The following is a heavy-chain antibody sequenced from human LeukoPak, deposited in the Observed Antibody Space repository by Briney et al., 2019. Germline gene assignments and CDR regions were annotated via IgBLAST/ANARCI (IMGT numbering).Heavy chain of an antibody. CDR2: IYPGDSDT. CDR1: EDSFTNYW. D-gene: IGHD3-10*01. CDR3: ARLPSLVRGVYFDS. Sequence: GESLKISCKGSEDSFTNYWIGWVRQMPGKGLECMGIIYPGDSDTRYSPSFQGQVTISADKSSSTAYLQWSSLKASDTAIYYCARLPSLVRGVYFDSWGQGTLVTVSS. V-gene: IGHV5-51*01. J-gene: IGHJ4*02.